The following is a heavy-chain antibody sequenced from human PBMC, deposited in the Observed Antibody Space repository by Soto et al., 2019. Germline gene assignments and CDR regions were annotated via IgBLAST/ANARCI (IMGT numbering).Heavy chain of an antibody. CDR3: AWTLAFCGGNCYLPNFDT. CDR2: IIPLFGSP. CDR1: GGTFTNYD. V-gene: IGHV1-69*01. Sequence: QVQLVQSGTEVQKPGSSVKLSCKTSGGTFTNYDISWVRQAPGQGLEWMGGIIPLFGSPHYSPKFEGRVTYPADDVSTTAHLELSSLRFDDTGVYFCAWTLAFCGGNCYLPNFDTWGQGTLVIVSS. D-gene: IGHD2-21*01. J-gene: IGHJ4*02.